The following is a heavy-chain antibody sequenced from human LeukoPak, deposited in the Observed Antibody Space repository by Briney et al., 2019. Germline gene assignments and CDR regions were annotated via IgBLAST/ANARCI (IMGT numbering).Heavy chain of an antibody. J-gene: IGHJ4*02. CDR2: ITSSSTYI. V-gene: IGHV3-11*06. Sequence: GGSLRLSCAASGFTFSDYYMSWIRQGPGKGLEGVSSITSSSTYIYYADSVKGRFTISRDNAKNSLYLEMNSLRAEDTAVYYCACSSGWYYFDYWGQGTLVTVSS. CDR3: ACSSGWYYFDY. CDR1: GFTFSDYY. D-gene: IGHD6-19*01.